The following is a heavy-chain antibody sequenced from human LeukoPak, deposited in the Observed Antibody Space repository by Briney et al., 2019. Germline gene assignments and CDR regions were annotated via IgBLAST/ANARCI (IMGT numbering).Heavy chain of an antibody. CDR1: GGTFSSYA. Sequence: SVKVSCKASGGTFSSYAISWVRQAPGQGLEWMGGIIPIFGTANYAQKFQGRVTITADESTSTAYMELSSLRSEDTAVYYCVRASRYGSGSYSTDYWGQGTLVTVSS. J-gene: IGHJ4*02. CDR3: VRASRYGSGSYSTDY. CDR2: IIPIFGTA. D-gene: IGHD3-10*01. V-gene: IGHV1-69*01.